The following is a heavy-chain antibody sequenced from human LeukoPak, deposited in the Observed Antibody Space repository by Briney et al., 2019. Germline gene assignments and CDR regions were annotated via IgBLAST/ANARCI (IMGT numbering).Heavy chain of an antibody. CDR3: ARDYIAVVTAFDY. J-gene: IGHJ4*02. Sequence: AASVKISCQASGYTFTSHFMHWVRQAPGQGLEWMGIINPSGGSTSYAQKFQGRVTMTRDMSTSTVYMELSSLRSEDTAVYYCARDYIAVVTAFDYWGQGTLVTVSS. V-gene: IGHV1-46*01. CDR2: INPSGGST. D-gene: IGHD2-21*02. CDR1: GYTFTSHF.